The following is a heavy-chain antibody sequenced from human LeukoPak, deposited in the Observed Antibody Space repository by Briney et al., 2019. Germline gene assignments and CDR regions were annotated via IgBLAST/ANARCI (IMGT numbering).Heavy chain of an antibody. V-gene: IGHV4-34*01. CDR3: ARKDDSSGYPFDY. CDR2: INHSGST. D-gene: IGHD3-22*01. CDR1: GGSFSGYY. J-gene: IGHJ4*02. Sequence: PSETLSLTCAVYGGSFSGYYWSWIRQPPGKGLEWIGEINHSGSTNYNPSLKSRATISVDTSKNQFSLKLSSVTAADTAVYYCARKDDSSGYPFDYWGQGTLVTVSS.